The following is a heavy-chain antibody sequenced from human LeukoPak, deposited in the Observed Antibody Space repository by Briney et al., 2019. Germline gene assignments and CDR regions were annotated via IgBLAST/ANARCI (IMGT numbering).Heavy chain of an antibody. CDR3: ARRVSIAAAGTSSRFDY. CDR2: INHSGST. Sequence: SETLFLTCAVYGGSFSGYYWSWIRQPPGKGLEWIGEINHSGSTNYNPSLKSRVTISVDTSKNQFSLRLSSVTAADTAVYYCARRVSIAAAGTSSRFDYWGQGTLVTVSS. V-gene: IGHV4-34*01. D-gene: IGHD6-13*01. CDR1: GGSFSGYY. J-gene: IGHJ4*02.